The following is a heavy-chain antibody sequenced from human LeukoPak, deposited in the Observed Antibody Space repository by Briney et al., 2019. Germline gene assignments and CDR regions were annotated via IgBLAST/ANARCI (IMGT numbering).Heavy chain of an antibody. CDR3: ARDLKQFGGWLDY. CDR2: ITVGNGNT. Sequence: ASVTVSCKASGYSFTNYAIHWVCQAPGQRLEWMGWITVGNGNTKYSQKFQDRVTITRDTSANTVYMELSSLRSEDTAVYYCARDLKQFGGWLDYWGQGTLVTVSS. D-gene: IGHD6-19*01. V-gene: IGHV1-3*01. CDR1: GYSFTNYA. J-gene: IGHJ4*02.